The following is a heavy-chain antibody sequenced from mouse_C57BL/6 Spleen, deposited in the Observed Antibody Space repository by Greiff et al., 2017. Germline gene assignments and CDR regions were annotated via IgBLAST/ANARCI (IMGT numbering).Heavy chain of an antibody. Sequence: QVQLQQSGAELVKPGASVKMSCKASGYTFTSYWITWVKQRPGQGLEWIGDINPGSGSTNYNEKFKSKATLTVDTSSSTAYMQLSSLSSEDAAVYYCARKGTGYYIDYWGQGTSLTVSS. V-gene: IGHV1-55*01. CDR2: INPGSGST. J-gene: IGHJ2*02. CDR3: ARKGTGYYIDY. D-gene: IGHD2-14*01. CDR1: GYTFTSYW.